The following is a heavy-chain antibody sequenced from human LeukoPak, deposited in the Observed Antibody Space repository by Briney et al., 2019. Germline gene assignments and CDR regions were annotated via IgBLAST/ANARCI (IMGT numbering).Heavy chain of an antibody. D-gene: IGHD4-11*01. CDR2: ISSHSSTI. CDR3: ARGSTSNSIDY. V-gene: IGHV3-48*01. Sequence: GGSLRLSCAASGFTFSRFGMNYVRQAPGKGLEWVSYISSHSSTIYYADSVKGRFTISRDDAKNSLYLQMNSLRADDTAVYYCARGSTSNSIDYWGQGTLVTVSS. CDR1: GFTFSRFG. J-gene: IGHJ4*02.